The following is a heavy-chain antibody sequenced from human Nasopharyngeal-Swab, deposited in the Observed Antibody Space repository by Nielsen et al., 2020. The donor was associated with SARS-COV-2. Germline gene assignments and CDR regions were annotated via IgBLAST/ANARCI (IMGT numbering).Heavy chain of an antibody. Sequence: GGSLRLSCAASGFTFNNYNFNWVRQAPGKGLEWVSSISSSSSYIYYADSVKGRFTISRDNAMNSLYLQMNSLRAEDTAVYYCARDGLDYDFWSAYFMDVWGQGTTVTVSS. V-gene: IGHV3-21*01. CDR2: ISSSSSYI. D-gene: IGHD3-3*01. J-gene: IGHJ6*02. CDR1: GFTFNNYN. CDR3: ARDGLDYDFWSAYFMDV.